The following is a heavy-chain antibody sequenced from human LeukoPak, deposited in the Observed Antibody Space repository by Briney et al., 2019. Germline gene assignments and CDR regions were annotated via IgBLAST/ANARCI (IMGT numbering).Heavy chain of an antibody. V-gene: IGHV1-24*01. CDR2: FDPEYGEDGGT. Sequence: GASVKVSCKVSGYILTEVAINWVRRAPGKGLEWIGGFDPEYGEDGGTLFAQKFQGRVTMTEDASTDTAYMVLSSLRSEDTAVYYCVMTDRYAGRPFDYWGQGTLVTVSS. J-gene: IGHJ4*02. D-gene: IGHD5-12*01. CDR1: GYILTEVA. CDR3: VMTDRYAGRPFDY.